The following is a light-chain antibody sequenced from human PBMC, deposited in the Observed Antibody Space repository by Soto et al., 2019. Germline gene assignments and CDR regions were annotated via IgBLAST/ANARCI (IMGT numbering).Light chain of an antibody. J-gene: IGLJ1*01. CDR1: SSDVGGYNY. V-gene: IGLV2-14*01. CDR3: SSYKISNTLV. CDR2: DVS. Sequence: QSVLTQPASVSGSPGQSITISCTGTSSDVGGYNYVSWYQQYPGKAPKLMIYDVSNWPSGVSNRFSGSQSGNPASLTIFGLQAEDEADYYCSSYKISNTLVFGSGTKVTVL.